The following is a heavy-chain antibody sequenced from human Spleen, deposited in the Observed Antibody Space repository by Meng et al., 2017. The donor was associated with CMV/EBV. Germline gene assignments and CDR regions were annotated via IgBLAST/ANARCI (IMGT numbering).Heavy chain of an antibody. D-gene: IGHD4-11*01. CDR3: ARGYSIPTHFDY. V-gene: IGHV4-31*02. CDR2: IYYSGSA. Sequence: VSGGSISSGISYWSWIRQHPGKGLEWIGYIYYSGSAYYNPSLESRVTISVDTSKNQFSLRLSSVTAADTAMYYCARGYSIPTHFDYWGQGTLVTVSS. J-gene: IGHJ4*02. CDR1: GGSISSGISY.